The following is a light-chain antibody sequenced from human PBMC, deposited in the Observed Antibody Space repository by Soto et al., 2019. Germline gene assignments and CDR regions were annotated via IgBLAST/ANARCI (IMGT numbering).Light chain of an antibody. CDR1: QDINSW. CDR2: TAS. CDR3: QQTNSFPLT. Sequence: DIQMTQSPSSVSASVGDRVTITCRASQDINSWLAWYQQQPGKAPNLLIYTASSLQTGVPSRFSGSGSGTDFTLTISGPQPEDFATYYCQQTNSFPLTFGGGTKVEIK. V-gene: IGKV1-12*01. J-gene: IGKJ4*01.